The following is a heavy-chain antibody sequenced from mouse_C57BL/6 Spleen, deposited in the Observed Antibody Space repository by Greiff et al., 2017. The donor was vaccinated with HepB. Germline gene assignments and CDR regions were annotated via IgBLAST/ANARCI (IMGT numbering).Heavy chain of an antibody. V-gene: IGHV1-80*01. CDR2: IYPGDGDT. D-gene: IGHD1-1*01. J-gene: IGHJ2*01. CDR1: GYAFSSYW. CDR3: ARHGSSYPFDY. Sequence: QVHVKQSGAELVKPGASVKISCKASGYAFSSYWMNWVKQRPGKGLEWIGQIYPGDGDTNYNGKFKGKATLTADKSSSTAYMQLSSLTSEDSAVYFCARHGSSYPFDYWGQGTTLTVS.